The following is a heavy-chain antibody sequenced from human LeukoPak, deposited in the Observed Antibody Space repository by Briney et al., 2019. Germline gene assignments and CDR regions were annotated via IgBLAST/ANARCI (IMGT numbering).Heavy chain of an antibody. J-gene: IGHJ4*02. CDR2: ISSSSSYI. V-gene: IGHV3-21*04. CDR1: GFTFSSYS. CDR3: ARVPGAYYFDY. D-gene: IGHD4/OR15-4a*01. Sequence: PGGSLGLSCAASGFTFSSYSMNWVRQAPGKGLEWVSSISSSSSYIYYADSVKGRFTISRDNAKNSLYLQMNSLRAEDTAVYYCARVPGAYYFDYWGQGTLVTVSS.